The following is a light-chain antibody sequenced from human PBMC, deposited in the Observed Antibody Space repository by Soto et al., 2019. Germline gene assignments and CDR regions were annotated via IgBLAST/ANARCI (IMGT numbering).Light chain of an antibody. CDR3: HQSNGWPRK. Sequence: VRTRCPARRFSSAGKRAALACRVGQNIYSNVAWYQQRPGQAPRLLIYRASTRDPGIPARSACSGSGRACHPTISTLQSERFHVDSCHQSNGWPRKFRQGTKVDIK. CDR2: RAS. J-gene: IGKJ1*01. V-gene: IGKV3-15*01. CDR1: QNIYSN.